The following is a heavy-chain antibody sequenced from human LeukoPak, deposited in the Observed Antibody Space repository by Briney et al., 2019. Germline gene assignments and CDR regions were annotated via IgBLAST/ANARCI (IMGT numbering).Heavy chain of an antibody. D-gene: IGHD1-26*01. J-gene: IGHJ5*02. CDR2: INLGDSDT. CDR3: ARRPYSGSPNWFDP. V-gene: IGHV5-51*01. CDR1: GHRFTNHW. Sequence: RGESLKISCEVSGHRFTNHWIGWVRQMPGKGLEWMGIINLGDSDTKYSPSFQGQVTISLDKSISTAYLQWRSLKAPDTAMYYCARRPYSGSPNWFDPWGQGTLVTVSS.